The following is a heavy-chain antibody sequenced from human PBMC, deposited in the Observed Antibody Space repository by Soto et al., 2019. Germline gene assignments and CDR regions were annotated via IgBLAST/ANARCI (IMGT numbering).Heavy chain of an antibody. V-gene: IGHV3-64*01. CDR2: ISSNGGST. CDR3: ARGPGYYFDY. Sequence: PGGSLRLSCAASGLTFGSYGMHWVRQAPGKGLEYVSAISSNGGSTYYANSVKGRFTISRDNSKNTLYLQMGSLRAEDMAVYYCARGPGYYFDYWGQGTLVTVSS. CDR1: GLTFGSYG. J-gene: IGHJ4*02.